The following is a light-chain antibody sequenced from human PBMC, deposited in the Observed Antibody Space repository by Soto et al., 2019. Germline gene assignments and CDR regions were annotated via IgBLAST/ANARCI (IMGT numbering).Light chain of an antibody. V-gene: IGKV1-39*01. Sequence: DIQMTQSPSSLSASVGDRVTITCRASQNISDFLNWFQQKSGKAPHLLIYAASILQSGVPSRFSGGGSGSEFTLTISRLEPEDFAVYYCQQYGSSPYTFGLGTKLEIK. CDR1: QNISDF. J-gene: IGKJ2*01. CDR2: AAS. CDR3: QQYGSSPYT.